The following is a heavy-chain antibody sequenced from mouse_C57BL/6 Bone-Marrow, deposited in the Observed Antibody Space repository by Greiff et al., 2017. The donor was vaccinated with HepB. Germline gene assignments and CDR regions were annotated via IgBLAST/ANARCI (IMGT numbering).Heavy chain of an antibody. CDR2: ISNGGGST. Sequence: DVQLVESGGGLVQPGGSLKLSCAASGFTFSDYYMYWVRQTPEKRLEWVAYISNGGGSTYYPDTVKGRFTISRDNAKNTLYLQMSRLKSEDTAMYYCASPLTGTGAMDYWGQGTSVTVSS. J-gene: IGHJ4*01. V-gene: IGHV5-12*01. D-gene: IGHD4-1*01. CDR3: ASPLTGTGAMDY. CDR1: GFTFSDYY.